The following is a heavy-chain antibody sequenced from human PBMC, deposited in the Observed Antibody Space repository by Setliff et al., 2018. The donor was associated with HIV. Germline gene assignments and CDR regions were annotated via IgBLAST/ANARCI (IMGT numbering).Heavy chain of an antibody. CDR2: ISPSGDRT. V-gene: IGHV1-46*01. CDR1: GYAFTSQF. D-gene: IGHD4-17*01. Sequence: GASVKVSCKASGYAFTSQFMHWVRQAPGQGLEWMGIISPSGDRTTYAQRFRGRVTMTSDTSTGTVYMELSSLRSEDTAVYYCARSQASNDYGVSFWGQGTMVTVSS. J-gene: IGHJ3*01. CDR3: ARSQASNDYGVSF.